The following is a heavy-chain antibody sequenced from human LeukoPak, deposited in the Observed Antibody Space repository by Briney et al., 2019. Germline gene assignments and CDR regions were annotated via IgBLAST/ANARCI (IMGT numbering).Heavy chain of an antibody. Sequence: SETLSLTCTVSGGSINTYYWSWIRQPPGKGLEWIGYIYYSGSTNYNPSLKSRVTISVDTSKNQFSLKLSSVTPADTAVYYCARGRDGYTFGYWGQGTLVTVS. J-gene: IGHJ4*02. CDR2: IYYSGST. CDR1: GGSINTYY. CDR3: ARGRDGYTFGY. V-gene: IGHV4-59*01. D-gene: IGHD5-24*01.